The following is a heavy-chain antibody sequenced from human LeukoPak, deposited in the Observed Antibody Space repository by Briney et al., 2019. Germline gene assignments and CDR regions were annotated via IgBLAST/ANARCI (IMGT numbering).Heavy chain of an antibody. D-gene: IGHD6-13*01. CDR2: MNPNSGNT. V-gene: IGHV1-8*03. J-gene: IGHJ4*02. Sequence: ASVKVSCKASGYTFTSYDINWVRQATGQGLEWMGWMNPNSGNTGYAQKFQGRVTITRNTSISTAYMELSSLRSEDTAVYYCARDFPYSSSSTLDYWGQGTLVTVSS. CDR1: GYTFTSYD. CDR3: ARDFPYSSSSTLDY.